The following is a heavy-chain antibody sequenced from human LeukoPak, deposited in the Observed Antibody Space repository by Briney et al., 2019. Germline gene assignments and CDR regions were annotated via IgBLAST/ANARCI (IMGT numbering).Heavy chain of an antibody. V-gene: IGHV1-69*04. D-gene: IGHD6-19*01. CDR1: GYTFTSYA. CDR3: ARAAVAVASPHAFDI. J-gene: IGHJ3*02. CDR2: IIPILGIA. Sequence: SVKVSCKASGYTFTSYAISRVRQAPGQGLEWMGRIIPILGIANYAQKFQGRVTITADKSTSTAYMELSSLRSEDTAVYYCARAAVAVASPHAFDIWGQGTMVTVSS.